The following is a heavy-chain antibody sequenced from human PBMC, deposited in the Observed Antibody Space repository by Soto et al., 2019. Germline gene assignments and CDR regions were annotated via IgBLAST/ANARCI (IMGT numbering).Heavy chain of an antibody. Sequence: QVQLVESGGGVVQPGRSLRLSCAASGFTFSSYGMHWVRQAPGKGLEWVAVLWYDGSNKYYADSVKGRFTISRDNSKTTLYLQMNSLRAEDTAVYYCARDEGLGVNYYYYGMDVWGQGTTVTVSS. V-gene: IGHV3-33*01. CDR2: LWYDGSNK. CDR3: ARDEGLGVNYYYYGMDV. D-gene: IGHD3-10*01. CDR1: GFTFSSYG. J-gene: IGHJ6*02.